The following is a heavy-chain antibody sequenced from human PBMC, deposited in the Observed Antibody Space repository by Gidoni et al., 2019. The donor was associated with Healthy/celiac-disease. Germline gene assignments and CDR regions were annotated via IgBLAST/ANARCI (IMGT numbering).Heavy chain of an antibody. CDR2: ISYDGSNK. J-gene: IGHJ4*02. D-gene: IGHD4-17*01. Sequence: QVQLVESGGGVVQPGRSLRLSCAASGFTFSSYGMHWVRQAPGKGLEWVAVISYDGSNKYYADSVKGRFTISRDNSKNTLYLQMNSLRAEDTAVYYCAKDPGYGDYLGYFDYWGQGTLVTVSS. V-gene: IGHV3-30*18. CDR1: GFTFSSYG. CDR3: AKDPGYGDYLGYFDY.